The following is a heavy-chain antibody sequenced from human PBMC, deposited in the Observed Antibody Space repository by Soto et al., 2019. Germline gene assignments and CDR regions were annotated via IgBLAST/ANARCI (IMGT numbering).Heavy chain of an antibody. CDR3: ARVVDTAMVQGHAFDI. J-gene: IGHJ3*02. CDR2: IYYSGST. CDR1: GGSISSSSYY. Sequence: PSETLSLTCTVSGGSISSSSYYWGWIRQPPGKGLEWIGSIYYSGSTYYNPSLKSRVTISVDTSKNQFSLKLSSVTAADTAVYYCARVVDTAMVQGHAFDIWGQGTMVTVSS. D-gene: IGHD5-18*01. V-gene: IGHV4-39*07.